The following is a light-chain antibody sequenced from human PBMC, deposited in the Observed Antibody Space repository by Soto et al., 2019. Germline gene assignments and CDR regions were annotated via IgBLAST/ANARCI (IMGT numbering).Light chain of an antibody. CDR2: EVN. J-gene: IGLJ1*01. V-gene: IGLV2-8*01. CDR1: SSDVGGYQY. CDR3: SSYAGYNNFV. Sequence: QSALTQPPSASGSPGQSVTISCTGTSSDVGGYQYVSCYQQHPGKAPKLMISEVNKRPSGLPDRFSGYKSGNTASLTVSGLQAEEEADYCGSSYAGYNNFVFGTGTKVTVL.